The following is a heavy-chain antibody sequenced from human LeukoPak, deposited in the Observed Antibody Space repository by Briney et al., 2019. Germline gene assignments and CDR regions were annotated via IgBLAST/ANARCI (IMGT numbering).Heavy chain of an antibody. CDR1: GYSFTSYW. CDR3: ASSDTFRAYYFDY. CDR2: IYPGDSDT. D-gene: IGHD5-18*01. V-gene: IGHV5-51*01. Sequence: GESLKISCKGSGYSFTSYWIGWVRQMPGKGLEWMGIIYPGDSDTRYSPSFQGQVTISADKSLTTAYLQWSNLKASDTAMYYCASSDTFRAYYFDYWGQGTVVTVSS. J-gene: IGHJ4*02.